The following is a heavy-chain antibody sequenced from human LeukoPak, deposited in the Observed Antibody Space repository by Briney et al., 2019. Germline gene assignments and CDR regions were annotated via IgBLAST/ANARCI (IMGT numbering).Heavy chain of an antibody. D-gene: IGHD1-26*01. CDR3: ARRGGSYFDY. V-gene: IGHV3-30*03. CDR2: ISHDGSNK. Sequence: PGGSLRLSSAASGFTFSTSGMHWVRQAPGKGLEWGAVISHDGSNKYYSDSVKGRFTISRDTSKNTLYLQMNSLRDEDTAVYFCARRGGSYFDYWGQGTLVTVSS. CDR1: GFTFSTSG. J-gene: IGHJ4*02.